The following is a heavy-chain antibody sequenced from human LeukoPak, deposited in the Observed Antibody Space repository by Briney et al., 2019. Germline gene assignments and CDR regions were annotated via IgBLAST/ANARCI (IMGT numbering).Heavy chain of an antibody. CDR2: ISYDGSNK. J-gene: IGHJ4*02. D-gene: IGHD3-22*01. CDR3: AKDSSGYLYYFDY. CDR1: GFTFSSYG. Sequence: GGSLRLSCAASGFTFSSYGMHWVRQAPGKGLEWVAVISYDGSNKYYADSVKGRFTISRDNSKNTLYLQMNSLRAEDTAVYYCAKDSSGYLYYFDYWGQGTLATVSS. V-gene: IGHV3-30*18.